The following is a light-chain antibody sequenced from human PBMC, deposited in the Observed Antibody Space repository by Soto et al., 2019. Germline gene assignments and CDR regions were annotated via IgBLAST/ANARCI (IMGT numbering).Light chain of an antibody. CDR2: DVS. CDR1: SSDVGGYNY. V-gene: IGLV2-11*01. Sequence: QSVLTQPRSVSGYPGQSVTISCTGTSSDVGGYNYVSWYQQHPGKAPKLMIYDVSKRPSGVPDRLSGSKSGNTASLTISGLQAEDEADYYYCSYAGSNVVFGGGTKLTAL. CDR3: CSYAGSNVV. J-gene: IGLJ2*01.